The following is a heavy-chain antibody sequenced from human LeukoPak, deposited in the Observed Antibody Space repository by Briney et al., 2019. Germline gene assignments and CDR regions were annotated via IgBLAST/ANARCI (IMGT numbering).Heavy chain of an antibody. CDR2: ITSSSFSI. J-gene: IGHJ4*02. Sequence: GGSLRLSCAASGFTFNTYIMAWVRQAPGKGLEWVSSITSSSFSIYYADSVKGRFTISRDNAKNSLYLQMNSLRAEDTAVYYCARDRGGIAEWFRPFDYWGQGTLVTVSS. CDR3: ARDRGGIAEWFRPFDY. CDR1: GFTFNTYI. D-gene: IGHD6-13*01. V-gene: IGHV3-21*01.